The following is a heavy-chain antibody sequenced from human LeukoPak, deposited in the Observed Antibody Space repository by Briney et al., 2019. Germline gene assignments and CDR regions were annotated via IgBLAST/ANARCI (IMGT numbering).Heavy chain of an antibody. CDR2: MNPNSGNT. Sequence: GASVKVSCRASGYTFTSYDINWVPQASGQGLDWMGWMNPNSGNTGYAQKFQGRVSLTTNTSTTAAYRELRSLRSEDTAVYYCARGSPKSAVRGKIPDYWGQGTLVTVSP. CDR3: ARGSPKSAVRGKIPDY. CDR1: GYTFTSYD. J-gene: IGHJ4*02. V-gene: IGHV1-8*01. D-gene: IGHD4-17*01.